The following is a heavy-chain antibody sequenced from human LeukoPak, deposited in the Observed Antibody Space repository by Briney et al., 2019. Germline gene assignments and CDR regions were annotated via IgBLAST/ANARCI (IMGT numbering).Heavy chain of an antibody. J-gene: IGHJ5*02. D-gene: IGHD3-10*02. CDR3: ATELATMSGFDP. Sequence: GASVEVSCKVSGYTLTELSMHWVRQAPGKGLEWMGGFDPEDGETIYAQKFQGRVTMTEDTSTDTAYMELSSLRSEDTAVYYCATELATMSGFDPWGQGTLVTVSS. V-gene: IGHV1-24*01. CDR2: FDPEDGET. CDR1: GYTLTELS.